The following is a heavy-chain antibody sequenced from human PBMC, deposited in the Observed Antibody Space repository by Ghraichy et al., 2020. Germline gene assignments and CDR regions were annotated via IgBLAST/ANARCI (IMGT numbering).Heavy chain of an antibody. D-gene: IGHD2-8*02. CDR2: IDRDGRT. J-gene: IGHJ3*01. CDR3: AKEALGVVLAFDV. CDR1: GFTFHDFT. Sequence: GGSLRLSCAASGFTFHDFTMHWVRQAPGKGLEWVSLIDRDGRTYYADSVKGRFIISRDNSKNSLYLQMNYMRTEDAAVYYCAKEALGVVLAFDVWGQGTVVTVSS. V-gene: IGHV3-43*01.